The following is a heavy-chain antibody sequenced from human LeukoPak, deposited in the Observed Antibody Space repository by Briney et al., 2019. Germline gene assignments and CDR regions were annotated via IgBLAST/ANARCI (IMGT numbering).Heavy chain of an antibody. V-gene: IGHV4-31*03. J-gene: IGHJ4*02. CDR1: GGSISTVGYY. D-gene: IGHD3-10*01. CDR2: IAHNGNT. CDR3: ARYYCGPSSCPGVDF. Sequence: SETLSLTCTVSGGSISTVGYYWNWIRHHPGEGLEWIGYIAHNGNTYYNPSLKSRLTISLDTSKNQFSLNLRSMTSADTALYFSARYYCGPSSCPGVDFWGQGTLVTVSS.